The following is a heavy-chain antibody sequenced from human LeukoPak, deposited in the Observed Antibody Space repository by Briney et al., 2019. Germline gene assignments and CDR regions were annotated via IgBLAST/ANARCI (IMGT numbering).Heavy chain of an antibody. J-gene: IGHJ4*02. CDR1: GYTLTNYG. CDR3: AIHWHAGTYQPFDF. Sequence: ASVKVSCKASGYTLTNYGITWVRQAPGQGPGWVGWISTYNSDKGYAQNLQGRLTLTTDTSTNTAYMDLRSLRSDDTAVYYCAIHWHAGTYQPFDFWGQGTLVTVSS. V-gene: IGHV1-18*01. D-gene: IGHD1-26*01. CDR2: ISTYNSDK.